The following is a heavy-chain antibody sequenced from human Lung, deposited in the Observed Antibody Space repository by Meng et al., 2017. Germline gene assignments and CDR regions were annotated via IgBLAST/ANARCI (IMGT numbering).Heavy chain of an antibody. V-gene: IGHV4-34*01. D-gene: IGHD4-11*01. J-gene: IGHJ4*02. CDR3: ARGPTTMAHDFDY. Sequence: VRLQHWGAGLSKPSETLSLTGLVSGGSFRDYYLSWIRQPPGKGLEWIGEINHSGSTNYNPSLESRATISVDTSQNNLSLKLSSVTAADSAVYYCARGPTTMAHDFDYWGQGTLVTVSS. CDR1: GGSFRDYY. CDR2: INHSGST.